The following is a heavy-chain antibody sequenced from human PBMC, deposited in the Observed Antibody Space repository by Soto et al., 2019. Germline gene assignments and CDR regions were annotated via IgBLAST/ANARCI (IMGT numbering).Heavy chain of an antibody. D-gene: IGHD1-1*01. CDR2: ISGSGDST. CDR1: GFSFSSYA. CDR3: AKRATGTYFDY. V-gene: IGHV3-23*01. J-gene: IGHJ4*02. Sequence: EVRLLESGGGLVQPGGSLRLSCAASGFSFSSYAMNWVRQARGKGLEWVSVISGSGDSTSYADSVKGRFTISRDNSKNTLYLQMNSLRAEDTAVYYCAKRATGTYFDYWGQGTLVTVSS.